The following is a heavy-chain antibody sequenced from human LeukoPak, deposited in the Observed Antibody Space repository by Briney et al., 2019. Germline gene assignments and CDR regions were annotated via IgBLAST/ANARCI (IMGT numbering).Heavy chain of an antibody. D-gene: IGHD2-15*01. J-gene: IGHJ4*02. CDR2: ISGSGGST. Sequence: GGSLRLSCAASGFTFSSYAMSWVRQAPGKGLEWVSAISGSGGSTYYADSVKGRFTISRDNSKNTLYLQMNSLRAEDTAVYYCAKDDRFGMVAASSFFDYWGQGTLVTVSS. V-gene: IGHV3-23*01. CDR3: AKDDRFGMVAASSFFDY. CDR1: GFTFSSYA.